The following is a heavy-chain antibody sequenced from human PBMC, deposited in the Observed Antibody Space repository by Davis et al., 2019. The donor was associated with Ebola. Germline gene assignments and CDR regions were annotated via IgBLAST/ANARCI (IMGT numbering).Heavy chain of an antibody. J-gene: IGHJ5*02. CDR2: IYPGDSDT. CDR1: GYSSTAYY. V-gene: IGHV5-51*01. D-gene: IGHD2-15*01. Sequence: GESLKISCKGSGYSSTAYYIGWVRQMPGKGLEWMGIIYPGDSDTRYSPSFQGQVTISADKSTITAYLQWSSLKASDTAMYYCARQPGYTSGWYDTWGQGTPVTVSS. CDR3: ARQPGYTSGWYDT.